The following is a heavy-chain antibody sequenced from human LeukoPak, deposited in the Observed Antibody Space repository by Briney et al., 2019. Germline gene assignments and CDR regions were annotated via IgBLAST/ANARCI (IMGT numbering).Heavy chain of an antibody. V-gene: IGHV4-34*01. Sequence: PSETLSLTCAVYGGSFSDNFWSWIRQPPGKGLERIGEINHSGSTNYNPSLKTRLTISVDTSKNQFSLKLSSVTAADTAVYYCARAASSVDYSGSYSPFDYWGQGTLVTVSS. CDR1: GGSFSDNF. J-gene: IGHJ4*02. CDR3: ARAASSVDYSGSYSPFDY. CDR2: INHSGST. D-gene: IGHD1-26*01.